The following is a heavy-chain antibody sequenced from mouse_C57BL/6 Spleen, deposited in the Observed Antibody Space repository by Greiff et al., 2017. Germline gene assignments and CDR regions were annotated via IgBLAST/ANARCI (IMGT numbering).Heavy chain of an antibody. CDR2: IDPSDSET. D-gene: IGHD2-1*01. CDR1: GYTFTSYW. V-gene: IGHV1-52*01. CDR3: AGGHGNYGFAY. Sequence: QVQLQQPGAELVRPGSSVKLSCKASGYTFTSYWMHWVKQRPIQGLEWIGNIDPSDSETHYNQKFKDKATLTVDKSSSTAYMQLSSLTSEDSAVYYCAGGHGNYGFAYWGQGTLVTVSA. J-gene: IGHJ3*01.